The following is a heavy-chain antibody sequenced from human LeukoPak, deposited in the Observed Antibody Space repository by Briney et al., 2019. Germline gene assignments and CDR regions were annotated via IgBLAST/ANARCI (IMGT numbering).Heavy chain of an antibody. D-gene: IGHD3-10*01. J-gene: IGHJ4*02. Sequence: KPSETLSLTCAVYGGSFSGYYWSWIRQPPGKGLEWIGEINHSGSTNYNPSLKGRVTISVDTSKNQFSLKLSSVTAADTAVYYCASGYPLPDYYGSGSYSDYWGQGTLVTVSS. V-gene: IGHV4-34*01. CDR2: INHSGST. CDR1: GGSFSGYY. CDR3: ASGYPLPDYYGSGSYSDY.